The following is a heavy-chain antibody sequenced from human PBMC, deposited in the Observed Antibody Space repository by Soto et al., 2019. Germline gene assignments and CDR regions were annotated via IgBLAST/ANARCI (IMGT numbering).Heavy chain of an antibody. CDR2: IYYSGST. D-gene: IGHD2-21*02. Sequence: QVQLQESGPGLVKPSETLSLTCTVSGGSISSYYWSWIRQPPGKGLEWIGYIYYSGSTNYNPSLKSRVAISVDTSKNQCSLKLSSVTAADTAVYYCARGVVVTATLDYWGQGTLVTVSS. CDR1: GGSISSYY. V-gene: IGHV4-59*01. J-gene: IGHJ4*02. CDR3: ARGVVVTATLDY.